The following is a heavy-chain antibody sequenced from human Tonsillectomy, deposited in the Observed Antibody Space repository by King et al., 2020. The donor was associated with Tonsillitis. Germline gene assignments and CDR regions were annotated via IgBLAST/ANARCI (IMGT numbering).Heavy chain of an antibody. CDR1: GYTFTNYY. D-gene: IGHD3-10*01. J-gene: IGHJ2*01. CDR2: INPSGGTT. V-gene: IGHV1-46*01. CDR3: ASDRIIMVRGDTPANFVP. Sequence: VQLVQSGAEVKKPGASVKVSCKASGYTFTNYYMHWVRQAPGQGLEWMGIINPSGGTTSYAQKFQGRVTMTRDTSTSTVYMELSSLRSEDTAVYYCASDRIIMVRGDTPANFVPWGRGSLVTVSS.